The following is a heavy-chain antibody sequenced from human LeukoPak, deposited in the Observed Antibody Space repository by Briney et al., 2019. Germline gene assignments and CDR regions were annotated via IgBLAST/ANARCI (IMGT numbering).Heavy chain of an antibody. CDR1: GASISSYY. CDR2: MHYSGST. V-gene: IGHV4-59*01. Sequence: SETLSLTCTVSGASISSYYWSWIRQPPGQGLEWIGDMHYSGSTNYNPSLKSRVTISVDTSKNQFSLKLSSVTAADTAVYYCARFYDRSGPHFDYWGQGTLVTVSS. J-gene: IGHJ4*02. CDR3: ARFYDRSGPHFDY. D-gene: IGHD3-22*01.